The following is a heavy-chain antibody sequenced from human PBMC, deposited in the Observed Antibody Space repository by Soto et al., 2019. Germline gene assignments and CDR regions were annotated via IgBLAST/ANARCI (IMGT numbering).Heavy chain of an antibody. CDR1: GFTFSSYG. D-gene: IGHD2-15*01. CDR2: ISYDGSNK. CDR3: AKSGYCSGGSCYWSSYYYYYGMDV. V-gene: IGHV3-30*18. J-gene: IGHJ6*02. Sequence: PGGSLRLSCAASGFTFSSYGMHWVRQAPGKGLEWVAVISYDGSNKYYADSVKGRFTISRDNSKNTLYLQMNSLRAEDTAVYYCAKSGYCSGGSCYWSSYYYYYGMDVWGQGTTVTVSS.